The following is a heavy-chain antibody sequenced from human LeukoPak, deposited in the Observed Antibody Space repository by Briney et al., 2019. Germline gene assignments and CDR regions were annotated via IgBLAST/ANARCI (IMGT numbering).Heavy chain of an antibody. V-gene: IGHV1-2*02. CDR1: GYTFTGYY. CDR2: INPNSGGT. J-gene: IGHJ6*03. CDR3: ARDAIAARRVLGYYYYYYMDV. Sequence: ASVKVSCKASGYTFTGYYMHWVRQSSGQGLEWMGWINPNSGGTNYAQKFQGRVTMTRDTSISTAYMELSRLRSDDTAVYYCARDAIAARRVLGYYYYYYMDVWGKGTTVTVSS. D-gene: IGHD6-6*01.